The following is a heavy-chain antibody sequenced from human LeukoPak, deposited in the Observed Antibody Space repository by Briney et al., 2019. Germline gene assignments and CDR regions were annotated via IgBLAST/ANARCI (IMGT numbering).Heavy chain of an antibody. CDR3: ARAPKRSAQYDY. CDR2: IKQDGSGK. V-gene: IGHV3-7*01. J-gene: IGHJ4*02. D-gene: IGHD3-3*01. CDR1: GFTFSSYW. Sequence: GGSLRLFCAASGFTFSSYWLSWVRQAPGKGLEWVADIKQDGSGKYYVDSVKGRFTISRGNAKNSLYLQMHSLIAEDTAVYYCARAPKRSAQYDYWGQGTLVTV.